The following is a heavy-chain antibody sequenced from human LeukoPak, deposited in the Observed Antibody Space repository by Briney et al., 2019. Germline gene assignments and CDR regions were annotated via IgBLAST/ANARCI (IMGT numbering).Heavy chain of an antibody. CDR1: GFTFSSYG. Sequence: GGSLRLFCAASGFTFSSYGMHWVRQAPGKGLEWVAFIRYDGSNKYYADSVKGRFTISRDNSKNTLYLQMNSLRAEDTAVYYCAKNYYDSSGYFHEYFQHWGQGTLVTVSS. CDR3: AKNYYDSSGYFHEYFQH. J-gene: IGHJ1*01. V-gene: IGHV3-30*02. D-gene: IGHD3-22*01. CDR2: IRYDGSNK.